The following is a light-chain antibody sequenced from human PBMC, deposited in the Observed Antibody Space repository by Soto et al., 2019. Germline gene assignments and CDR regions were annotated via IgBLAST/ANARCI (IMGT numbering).Light chain of an antibody. CDR2: GAS. V-gene: IGKV3-20*01. Sequence: EIVLTQSPGTLSLPPGERATLSCRASQSVSSSYLAWYQQRPGQAPRLLIYGASNRATGIPDRFSGSGSGTDFTLTISRLEPEDFAVYYCQQYGSSPSWTFGQGTKVEIK. CDR1: QSVSSSY. J-gene: IGKJ1*01. CDR3: QQYGSSPSWT.